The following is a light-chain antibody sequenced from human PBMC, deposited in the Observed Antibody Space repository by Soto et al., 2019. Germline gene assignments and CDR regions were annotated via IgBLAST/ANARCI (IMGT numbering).Light chain of an antibody. V-gene: IGLV1-51*01. CDR2: NDN. CDR1: SSNIGGNS. J-gene: IGLJ1*01. CDR3: GSWDSSLSAYV. Sequence: QSVLTQPPSVSAAPGQKVTISCSGSSSNIGGNSVSWYQQLPGTAPKLLIYNDNKRPSGIPDRFSGSKSGTSATLGITGFQTGDEADYYCGSWDSSLSAYVFGTGTRSPS.